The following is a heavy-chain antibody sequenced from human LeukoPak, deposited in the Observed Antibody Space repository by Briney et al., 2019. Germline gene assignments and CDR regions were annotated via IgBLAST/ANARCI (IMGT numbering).Heavy chain of an antibody. Sequence: ASVKVSCKASGYTFTSYGISWVRPAPGQGLEWMGWISAYNGNTNYAQKLQGRVTMTTDTSTSTAYMELRSLRSDDTAVYYCARVCSGGSCYPGGFDYWGQGTLVTVSS. V-gene: IGHV1-18*01. D-gene: IGHD2-15*01. CDR3: ARVCSGGSCYPGGFDY. CDR1: GYTFTSYG. J-gene: IGHJ4*02. CDR2: ISAYNGNT.